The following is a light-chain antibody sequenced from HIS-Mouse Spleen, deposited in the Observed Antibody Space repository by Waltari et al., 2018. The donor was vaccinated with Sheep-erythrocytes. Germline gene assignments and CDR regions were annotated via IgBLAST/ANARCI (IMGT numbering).Light chain of an antibody. CDR1: SSDVGVYNY. V-gene: IGLV2-8*01. J-gene: IGLJ3*02. Sequence: QSALTQPASVSGSPGQSITISCPGTSSDVGVYNYVSWYQQHPGKAPKLMIYEVSKRPSGVPDRFSGSKSGNTASLTVSGLQAEDEADYYCSSYAGSNNWVFGGGTKLTVL. CDR2: EVS. CDR3: SSYAGSNNWV.